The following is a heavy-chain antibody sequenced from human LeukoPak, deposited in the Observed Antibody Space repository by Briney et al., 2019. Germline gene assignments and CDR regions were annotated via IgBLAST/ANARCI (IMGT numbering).Heavy chain of an antibody. Sequence: PGGSLRLSCTASGFTFKNYRMTWVRQAPGKGLEWVASMKDDGNEIQYVDSVKGRFTISRDNAKNSLFLQMHSLRAEDTAVYYCVKNIGHETFDYWGQGTLLTVSS. D-gene: IGHD2/OR15-2a*01. CDR2: MKDDGNEI. CDR3: VKNIGHETFDY. J-gene: IGHJ4*02. CDR1: GFTFKNYR. V-gene: IGHV3-7*03.